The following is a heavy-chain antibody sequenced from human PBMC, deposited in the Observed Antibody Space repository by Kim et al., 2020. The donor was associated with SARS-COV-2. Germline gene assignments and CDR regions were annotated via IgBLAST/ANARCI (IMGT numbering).Heavy chain of an antibody. J-gene: IGHJ6*02. D-gene: IGHD6-13*01. CDR2: IIPIFGTA. V-gene: IGHV1-69*13. CDR3: ARGTSSSWPPYYYYGMDV. Sequence: SVKVSCKASGGTFSSYAISWVRQAPGQGLEWMGGIIPIFGTANYAQKFQGRVTITADESTSTAYMELSSLRSEDTAVYYCARGTSSSWPPYYYYGMDVWGQGTTVTVSS. CDR1: GGTFSSYA.